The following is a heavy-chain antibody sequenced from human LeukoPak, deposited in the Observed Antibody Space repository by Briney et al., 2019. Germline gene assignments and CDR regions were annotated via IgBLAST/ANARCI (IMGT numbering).Heavy chain of an antibody. CDR2: ISYDEGDK. CDR3: AKGNGDHAIHPDY. J-gene: IGHJ4*02. Sequence: GRSLRLSCAASRFTFSAYAFHWVRQAPGKGLEWVAFISYDEGDKYYADSVKGRFTISRDYSKRTLYLQMNSLRADDTAVYYCAKGNGDHAIHPDYWGQGTLVTVSS. D-gene: IGHD4-17*01. V-gene: IGHV3-30-3*01. CDR1: RFTFSAYA.